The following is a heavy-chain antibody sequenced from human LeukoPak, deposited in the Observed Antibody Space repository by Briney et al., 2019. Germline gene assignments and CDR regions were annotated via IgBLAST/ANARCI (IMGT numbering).Heavy chain of an antibody. D-gene: IGHD4-11*01. CDR3: ARDQRVTRRPDIDY. CDR1: GFTFRNHW. V-gene: IGHV3-74*03. J-gene: IGHJ4*02. Sequence: GGSLRLSCAASGFTFRNHWMHWVRHTPGKGLVWVSRLSSDGSSTTYADSVKGRFTISRDNAKNTLYLQMNNLRAEDTAMYYCARDQRVTRRPDIDYWGQGTLVIVSS. CDR2: LSSDGSST.